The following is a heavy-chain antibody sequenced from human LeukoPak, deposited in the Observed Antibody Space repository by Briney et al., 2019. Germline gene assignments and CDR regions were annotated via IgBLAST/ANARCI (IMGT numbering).Heavy chain of an antibody. V-gene: IGHV3-21*01. CDR3: ARGSAITMVRGARIDY. CDR1: GFTFSSYS. CDR2: ISSSSSYI. J-gene: IGHJ4*02. D-gene: IGHD3-10*01. Sequence: GGSLRLSCAASGFTFSSYSMNWVRQAPGKGLEWVSSISSSSSYIYYADSVKGRFTISRDNAKNSLYLQMNSLRAEDTAVYYCARGSAITMVRGARIDYWGQGTLVTVSS.